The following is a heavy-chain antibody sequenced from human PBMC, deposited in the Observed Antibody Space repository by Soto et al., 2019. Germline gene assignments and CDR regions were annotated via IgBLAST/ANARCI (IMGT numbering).Heavy chain of an antibody. CDR3: ARGVITMVRGVIGAFDI. D-gene: IGHD3-10*01. V-gene: IGHV3-53*01. CDR1: GFTVGSNY. CDR2: IYSGGST. Sequence: VGSLRLSCAASGFTVGSNYMSWVRQAPGKGLEWVSVIYSGGSTYYADSVKGRFTISRDNSKNTLYLQMNSLRAEDTAVYYCARGVITMVRGVIGAFDIWGQGTMVTVSS. J-gene: IGHJ3*02.